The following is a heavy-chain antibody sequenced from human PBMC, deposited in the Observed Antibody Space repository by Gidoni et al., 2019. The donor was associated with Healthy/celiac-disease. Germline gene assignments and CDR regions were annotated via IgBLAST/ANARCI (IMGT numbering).Heavy chain of an antibody. Sequence: EVQLVESGGGLVQPGGSLSLSCAASGFPVSSNYMSWVRQAPGKGLEWVSVIYSGGSTYYADAVKVRFTISRDNSKNTLYLQMNSLRAEDTAVYYCARGAGYCTNGVCYDYYYYGMDVGGQGTTVTVSS. J-gene: IGHJ6*02. D-gene: IGHD2-8*01. V-gene: IGHV3-66*02. CDR2: IYSGGST. CDR1: GFPVSSNY. CDR3: ARGAGYCTNGVCYDYYYYGMDV.